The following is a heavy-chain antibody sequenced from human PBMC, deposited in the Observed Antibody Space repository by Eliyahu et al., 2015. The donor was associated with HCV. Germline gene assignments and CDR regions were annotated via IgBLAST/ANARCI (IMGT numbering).Heavy chain of an antibody. CDR3: ASGGGGIAVAGTGGWFDP. V-gene: IGHV4-59*01. CDR1: GXXXXTYY. J-gene: IGHJ5*02. D-gene: IGHD6-19*01. CDR2: IHYSGST. Sequence: QVQLQESGPGLVKPSETLSLTXIVXGXXXXTYYWXWIRQPPGKGLXWIGYIHYSGSTNYNPSLKSRVTISVDTSKXQFSLKLSSVTAADTAVYYCASGGGGIAVAGTGGWFDPWGQGTLVTVSS.